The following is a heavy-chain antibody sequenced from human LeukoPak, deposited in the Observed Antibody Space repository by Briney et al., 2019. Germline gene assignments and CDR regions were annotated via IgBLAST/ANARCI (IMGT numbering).Heavy chain of an antibody. CDR2: INHSGST. Sequence: SETLSLTCAVYGGSFSGHYWSWIRQPPGKGLEWIGEINHSGSTNYNPSLKSRVTISVDTSKNQFSLKLSSVTAADTAVYYCARGGDTAMPGFDYWGQGTLVTVSS. J-gene: IGHJ4*02. CDR3: ARGGDTAMPGFDY. CDR1: GGSFSGHY. D-gene: IGHD5-18*01. V-gene: IGHV4-34*01.